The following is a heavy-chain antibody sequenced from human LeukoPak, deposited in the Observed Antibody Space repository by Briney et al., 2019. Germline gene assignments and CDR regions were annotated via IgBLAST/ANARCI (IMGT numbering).Heavy chain of an antibody. D-gene: IGHD1-1*01. CDR3: ARPRTTGTPSREPYGFDI. Sequence: PSETLSLTCAVYGGSFSGYYWNWIRQPPGKGLEWIGEINHSGSANYNPSLKSRVTISIDTSKNQFSLKLSSVTAADTAMYYCARPRTTGTPSREPYGFDIWGQGTMVTVSS. CDR1: GGSFSGYY. V-gene: IGHV4-34*01. CDR2: INHSGSA. J-gene: IGHJ3*02.